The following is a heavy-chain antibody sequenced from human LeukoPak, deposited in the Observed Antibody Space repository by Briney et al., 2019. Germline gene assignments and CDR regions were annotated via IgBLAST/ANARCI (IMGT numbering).Heavy chain of an antibody. CDR1: GYSFTSYW. CDR3: ARHITSRQRLVLDY. Sequence: GESLKFSCKGSGYSFTSYWISWVRQMPGKGLEWMGRIDPSDSYTNYSPSFQGHVTISADKSISTAYLQWSSLKASDTAMYYCARHITSRQRLVLDYWGQGTLVTVSS. CDR2: IDPSDSYT. V-gene: IGHV5-10-1*01. D-gene: IGHD6-13*01. J-gene: IGHJ4*02.